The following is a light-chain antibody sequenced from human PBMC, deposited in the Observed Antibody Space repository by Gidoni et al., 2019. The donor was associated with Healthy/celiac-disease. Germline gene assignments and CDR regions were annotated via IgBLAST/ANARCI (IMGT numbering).Light chain of an antibody. J-gene: IGKJ1*01. CDR2: AAS. CDR3: QQSDSTPWT. Sequence: DIQMTQSPSSLSASVGDRVTITCRASQSISSHLNWYQQKPGKAPKLLIYAASSLQSGVPSRFSGSGSGTDFTLTISSLQPEDFATYYCQQSDSTPWTFGQGTKVEIK. V-gene: IGKV1-39*01. CDR1: QSISSH.